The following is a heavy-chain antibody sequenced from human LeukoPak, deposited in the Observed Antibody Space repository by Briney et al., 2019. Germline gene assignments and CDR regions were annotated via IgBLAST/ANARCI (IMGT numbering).Heavy chain of an antibody. CDR2: INPSSGGT. Sequence: ASVKVSCKVSGYTFTGYYMHWVRQAPGQGLEWMGRINPSSGGTNYAQKFQGRVTMTRDTSISTAYMELSRLRSDDTAVYYCARGTTNHYYDSSGYYLSWGQGTLVTVSS. J-gene: IGHJ5*02. CDR3: ARGTTNHYYDSSGYYLS. D-gene: IGHD3-22*01. CDR1: GYTFTGYY. V-gene: IGHV1-2*06.